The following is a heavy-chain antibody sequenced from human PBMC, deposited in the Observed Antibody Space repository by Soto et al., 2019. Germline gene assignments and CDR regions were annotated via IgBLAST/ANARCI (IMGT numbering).Heavy chain of an antibody. CDR1: GGSISSGGYY. V-gene: IGHV4-31*03. D-gene: IGHD2-21*01. J-gene: IGHJ6*02. CDR3: AASCVGCGGFNYYGMDV. CDR2: IYYSGST. Sequence: QVQLQESGPGLVKPSQTLSLTCTVSGGSISSGGYYWSWIRQHPGKGLEWIGYIYYSGSTYYNPSPKSRVTISVDTSKNQSSLKLSSVTAADTAVYYCAASCVGCGGFNYYGMDVWGQGTTVTVSS.